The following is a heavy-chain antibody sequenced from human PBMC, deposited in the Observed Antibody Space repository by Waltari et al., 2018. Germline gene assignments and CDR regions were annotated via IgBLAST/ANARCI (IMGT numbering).Heavy chain of an antibody. CDR3: ARDSSSSDYYYYYMDV. CDR1: GGSISSYY. V-gene: IGHV4-59*01. CDR2: IYYSGST. Sequence: QVQLQESGPGLVKPSETLSLTCTVSGGSISSYYWSWIRQPPGKGLEWIGYIYYSGSTNYNPALKSRVTISVDTFKNQFSLKLSSVTAADTAVYYCARDSSSSDYYYYYMDVWGKGTTVTISS. J-gene: IGHJ6*03. D-gene: IGHD6-6*01.